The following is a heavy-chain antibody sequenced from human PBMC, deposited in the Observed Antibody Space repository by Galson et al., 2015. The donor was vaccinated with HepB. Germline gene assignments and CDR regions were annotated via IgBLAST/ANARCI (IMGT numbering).Heavy chain of an antibody. CDR3: ARERNIAASGIQFDP. Sequence: SLRLSCAASGFNFTDYYMSWIRQAPGKGLEWVSYISTSSSYTDYADSVKGRFTISRDNAKNSLYLQMHSLRAEDTAVYYCARERNIAASGIQFDPWGQGTLVTVSS. D-gene: IGHD6-13*01. V-gene: IGHV3-11*06. CDR2: ISTSSSYT. CDR1: GFNFTDYY. J-gene: IGHJ5*02.